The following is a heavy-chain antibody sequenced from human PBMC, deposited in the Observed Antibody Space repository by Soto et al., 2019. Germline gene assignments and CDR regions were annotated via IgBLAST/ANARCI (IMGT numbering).Heavy chain of an antibody. CDR2: VDYSGSA. D-gene: IGHD6-13*01. CDR1: GGSISSYY. CDR3: ARRDSSTWIFDY. J-gene: IGHJ4*02. V-gene: IGHV4-59*08. Sequence: PSETLSHTCAVSGGSISSYYWSWFRQPPGKGLEWIGYVDYSGSANCSPSLKSRVTISVDTSKNQFSLKLNSVTAADTAVYYCARRDSSTWIFDYWGQGTLVTVSS.